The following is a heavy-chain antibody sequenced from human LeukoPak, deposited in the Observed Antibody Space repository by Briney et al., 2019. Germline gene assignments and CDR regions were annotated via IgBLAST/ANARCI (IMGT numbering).Heavy chain of an antibody. J-gene: IGHJ4*02. CDR1: GYSINSGYF. CDR2: IYHSGNT. V-gene: IGHV4-38-2*01. Sequence: PSETLSLTCAVSGYSINSGYFWAWIRQPPGKGLEWIGSIYHSGNTYSNPSFKSRVTISVDTSKNQFSLNLNSVTAADTALYYCARHGANYYYFDYWGQGTLVTVSS. CDR3: ARHGANYYYFDY. D-gene: IGHD4/OR15-4a*01.